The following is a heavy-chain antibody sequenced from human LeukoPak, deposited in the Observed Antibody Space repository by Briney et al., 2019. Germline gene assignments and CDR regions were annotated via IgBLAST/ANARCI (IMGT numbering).Heavy chain of an antibody. J-gene: IGHJ6*02. V-gene: IGHV1-46*01. D-gene: IGHD2-8*01. CDR3: ARESCTNGVCYYYGMDV. CDR2: INPSGGST. CDR1: GYTSTSYY. Sequence: ASVKVSCKASGYTSTSYYMHWVRQAPGQGLEWMGIINPSGGSTSYAQKFQGRVTMTRDTSTSTVYMELSSLRSEDTAVYYCARESCTNGVCYYYGMDVWGQGTTVTVSS.